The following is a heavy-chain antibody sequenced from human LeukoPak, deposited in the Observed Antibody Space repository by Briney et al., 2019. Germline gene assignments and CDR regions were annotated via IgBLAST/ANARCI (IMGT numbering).Heavy chain of an antibody. V-gene: IGHV3-21*01. CDR2: ISSGSSAI. J-gene: IGHJ4*02. Sequence: GGSLRLSCEASGFTFTTYSMTWVRQAPGKGLEWVSIISSGSSAIFSADALKGRFTISRDDAKNSLYLQMNSLRAEDTAVYYCARGPGVRIDYWGQGTLVTVSS. CDR1: GFTFTTYS. D-gene: IGHD1-14*01. CDR3: ARGPGVRIDY.